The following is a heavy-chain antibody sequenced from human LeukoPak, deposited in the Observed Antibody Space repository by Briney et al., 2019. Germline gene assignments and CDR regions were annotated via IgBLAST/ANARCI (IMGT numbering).Heavy chain of an antibody. CDR3: AKGYCSSTSCRGWDDYGGNTDRY. V-gene: IGHV3-23*01. D-gene: IGHD2-2*01. CDR1: GFTFSSYA. Sequence: GESLKISCAASGFTFSSYAMSWVRQAPGKGLEWVSAISGSGGSTYYADSVKGRFTISRDNSKNTLYLQMNSLRAEDTAVYYCAKGYCSSTSCRGWDDYGGNTDRYWGQGTLVTVSS. CDR2: ISGSGGST. J-gene: IGHJ4*02.